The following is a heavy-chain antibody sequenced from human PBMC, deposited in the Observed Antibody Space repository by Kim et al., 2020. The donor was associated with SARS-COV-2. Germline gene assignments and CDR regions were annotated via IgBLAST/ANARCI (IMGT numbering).Heavy chain of an antibody. J-gene: IGHJ4*02. Sequence: DYAVSWKSRIAINPETSKSQFSLHLNSVTPEDTAVYYCAREGSGSQDFDYWGQGTLVTVSS. CDR3: AREGSGSQDFDY. D-gene: IGHD6-25*01. V-gene: IGHV6-1*01.